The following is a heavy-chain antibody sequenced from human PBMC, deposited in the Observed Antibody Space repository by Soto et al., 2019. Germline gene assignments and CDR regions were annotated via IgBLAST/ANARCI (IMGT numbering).Heavy chain of an antibody. CDR3: ARGYHKPAYYYDSSGYYYGY. V-gene: IGHV4-34*01. J-gene: IGHJ4*02. CDR1: GGSFSGYY. D-gene: IGHD3-22*01. CDR2: INHSGST. Sequence: HVQLQQWGAGLLTPAETLSLTCAVYGGSFSGYYGSWIRQPPGKGLEWIGEINHSGSTNYNPSLKSRVTISVDTSKNQFSLRLSSVTAADTAVYYCARGYHKPAYYYDSSGYYYGYWGQGTLVTVSS.